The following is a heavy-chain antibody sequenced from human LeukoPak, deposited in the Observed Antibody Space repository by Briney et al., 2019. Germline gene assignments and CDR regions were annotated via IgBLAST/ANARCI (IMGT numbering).Heavy chain of an antibody. V-gene: IGHV4-38-2*02. Sequence: SETLSLTCTVSGYSISSGYYWGWIRQPPGKGLEWIGSIYHSGSTYYNPSLKSRVTISVDTSKNQFSLKLSSVTAADRAVYYCARTGYCSSTSCSALDYWGQGTLVTVSS. CDR2: IYHSGST. CDR3: ARTGYCSSTSCSALDY. J-gene: IGHJ4*02. D-gene: IGHD2-2*01. CDR1: GYSISSGYY.